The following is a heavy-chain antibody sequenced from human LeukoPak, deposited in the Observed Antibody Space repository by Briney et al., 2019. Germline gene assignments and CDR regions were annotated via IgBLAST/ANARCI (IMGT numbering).Heavy chain of an antibody. CDR3: AKMPSTDRYYFYYLDV. J-gene: IGHJ6*03. D-gene: IGHD2-2*01. CDR1: GFPFYSQA. V-gene: IGHV3-23*01. CDR2: ISNSGVTT. Sequence: GGSLRLSCVASGFPFYSQALNGVRQAPGKGLEWVSGISNSGVTTHYADSVKGRFTISRDNSRNTLYLLMDSLRTEDTAVYYCAKMPSTDRYYFYYLDVWGKGTTVTVSS.